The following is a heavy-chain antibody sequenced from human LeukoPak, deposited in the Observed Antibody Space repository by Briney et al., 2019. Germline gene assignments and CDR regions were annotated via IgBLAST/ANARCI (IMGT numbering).Heavy chain of an antibody. CDR3: ARAENRRLLAGYYYYGMDV. Sequence: GGSLRPSCAASGFTFSSYAMSWVRQAPGKGLEWVSAISGSGGSTYYADSVKGRFTISRDNSKNTLYLQMNSLRAEDTAVYYCARAENRRLLAGYYYYGMDVWGQGTTVTVSS. V-gene: IGHV3-23*01. CDR2: ISGSGGST. J-gene: IGHJ6*02. D-gene: IGHD6-19*01. CDR1: GFTFSSYA.